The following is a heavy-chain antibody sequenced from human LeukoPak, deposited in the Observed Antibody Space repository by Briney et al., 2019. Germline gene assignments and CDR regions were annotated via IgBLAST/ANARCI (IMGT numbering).Heavy chain of an antibody. CDR2: IRYDGSNK. D-gene: IGHD3-10*01. J-gene: IGHJ4*02. Sequence: GGSLRLSCAASGFTFSSYGMHWVRQAPGKGPEWVAFIRYDGSNKYYADSVKGRFTISRDNSKNTLYLQMNSLRAEDTAIYICAKLSDGSGLPYYFDSWGQGTLVTVS. CDR1: GFTFSSYG. V-gene: IGHV3-30*02. CDR3: AKLSDGSGLPYYFDS.